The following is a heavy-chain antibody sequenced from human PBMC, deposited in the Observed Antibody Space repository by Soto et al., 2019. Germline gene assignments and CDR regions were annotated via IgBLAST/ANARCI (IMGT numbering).Heavy chain of an antibody. Sequence: GASVKVSCKASGGTFSSYAISWVRQAPGQGLEWMGGIIPIFGTANYAQKFQGRVTITADESTSTAYMELSSLRSEDTAVYYCARDYYGSGSYGGYNWFDPWGQGTLVTVSS. V-gene: IGHV1-69*13. J-gene: IGHJ5*02. CDR2: IIPIFGTA. CDR3: ARDYYGSGSYGGYNWFDP. D-gene: IGHD3-10*01. CDR1: GGTFSSYA.